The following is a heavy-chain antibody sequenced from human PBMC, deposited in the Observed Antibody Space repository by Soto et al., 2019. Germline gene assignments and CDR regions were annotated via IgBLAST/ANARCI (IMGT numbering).Heavy chain of an antibody. V-gene: IGHV1-69*06. Sequence: ASVKVSCKASGGTFSSYSISWVREAPGQGLEWMGGIIPIFGTANYAQKFQGRVTITADKSTSTAYMELSSLRSEDTAVYYCAGRYSSSWSPGYWGQGTLVTVSS. CDR3: AGRYSSSWSPGY. CDR2: IIPIFGTA. D-gene: IGHD6-13*01. CDR1: GGTFSSYS. J-gene: IGHJ4*02.